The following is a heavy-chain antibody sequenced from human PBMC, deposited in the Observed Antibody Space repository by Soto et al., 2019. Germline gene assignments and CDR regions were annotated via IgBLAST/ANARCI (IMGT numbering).Heavy chain of an antibody. Sequence: GGSLRLSCAASGFTFSSYAMSWVRQAPGKGLEWVSGIGGSGGSTYYADSVKGRFSISRDNSKNTLYLQMNSLRAEDTAVYYCAKDREYSTSHYFDSWGQGTLVTVSS. V-gene: IGHV3-23*01. D-gene: IGHD6-6*01. J-gene: IGHJ4*02. CDR3: AKDREYSTSHYFDS. CDR1: GFTFSSYA. CDR2: IGGSGGST.